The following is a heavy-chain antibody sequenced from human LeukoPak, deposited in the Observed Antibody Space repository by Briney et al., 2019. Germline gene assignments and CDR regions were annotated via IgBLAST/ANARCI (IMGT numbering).Heavy chain of an antibody. V-gene: IGHV6-1*01. J-gene: IGHJ3*02. CDR1: GDSVSIYSAA. CDR2: TYYRSKWYN. Sequence: SPTLSLTFAISGDSVSIYSAAWSWIRQSPWRGLEWLGRTYYRSKWYNDYAVSVKSRITINPDASKNQSSLQLTSVTPEDTAVYYCARSGGHDAFDIWGQGTMVTVSS. D-gene: IGHD4-23*01. CDR3: ARSGGHDAFDI.